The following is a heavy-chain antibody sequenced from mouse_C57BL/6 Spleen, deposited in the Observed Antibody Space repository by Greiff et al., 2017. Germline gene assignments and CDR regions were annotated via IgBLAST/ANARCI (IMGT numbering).Heavy chain of an antibody. CDR2: IRSKSSNYAT. CDR3: VRGDYCSSYPYYAMDY. CDR1: GFTFNTYA. D-gene: IGHD1-1*01. Sequence: EVHLVESGGGLVQPKGSLKLSCAASGFTFNTYAMHWVRQAPGKGLEWVAHIRSKSSNYATYYADSVKDRFTISRDDSQSMLYLQMNNLKTEDTAMYYCVRGDYCSSYPYYAMDYWGQGTSVTVAS. V-gene: IGHV10-3*01. J-gene: IGHJ4*01.